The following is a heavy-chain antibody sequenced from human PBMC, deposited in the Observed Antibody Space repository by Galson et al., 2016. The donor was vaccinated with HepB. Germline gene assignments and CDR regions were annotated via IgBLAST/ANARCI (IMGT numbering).Heavy chain of an antibody. V-gene: IGHV3-21*01. CDR2: ITSSSSFI. D-gene: IGHD1-26*01. CDR1: GFTFNIHS. CDR3: ARDGRSGLGLSAFDI. J-gene: IGHJ3*02. Sequence: SLRLSCAASGFTFNIHSMNWVRQAPGKGLEWVSSITSSSSFIYYADSVKGRFTISRDDAKKSLYLQMNSLRAEDTAVYYCARDGRSGLGLSAFDIWGQGTMVTVSS.